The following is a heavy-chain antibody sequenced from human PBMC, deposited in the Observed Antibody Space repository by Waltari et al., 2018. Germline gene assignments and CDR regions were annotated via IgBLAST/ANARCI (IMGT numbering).Heavy chain of an antibody. J-gene: IGHJ4*02. CDR2: ISGNGGST. CDR1: GFSFGSYA. Sequence: EVQLLESGGGLGQPGGSLRLSCEASGFSFGSYAMTWVRQAPGKGLEWLSSISGNGGSTYYADSVRGRFTISRDNSKSTLNLQMNTLRAEDTAVYYCAKGRYSSPRGIDYWGQGTLVTVSS. D-gene: IGHD6-13*01. V-gene: IGHV3-23*01. CDR3: AKGRYSSPRGIDY.